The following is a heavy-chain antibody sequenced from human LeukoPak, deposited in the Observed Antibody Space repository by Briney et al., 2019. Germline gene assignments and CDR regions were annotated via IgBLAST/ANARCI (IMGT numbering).Heavy chain of an antibody. CDR3: ARGAYYYDSSGYYYNAFDI. V-gene: IGHV4-39*07. CDR2: IFYSGST. CDR1: GGSISSSSRY. Sequence: RSSETLSLTCTVSGGSISSSSRYWGWIRQPPGKGLEWIGSIFYSGSTYYNPSLKSRVTISVDTSKNQFSLKLSSVTAADTAVYYCARGAYYYDSSGYYYNAFDIWGQGTMVTVSS. J-gene: IGHJ3*02. D-gene: IGHD3-22*01.